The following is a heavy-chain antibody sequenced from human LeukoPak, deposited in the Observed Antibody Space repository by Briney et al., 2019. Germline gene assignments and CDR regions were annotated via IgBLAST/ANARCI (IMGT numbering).Heavy chain of an antibody. CDR2: ISGSADNT. V-gene: IGHV3-23*01. CDR3: AKQGFGC. Sequence: GGSLRLSCVGSGFTFRSYAMSWVRQAPGEGLEWVSTISGSADNTNYAEAVKGRFTISRDNSKNTMYLQMNSLRAEDTAVYYCAKQGFGCWGQGTPVTVSS. J-gene: IGHJ4*02. CDR1: GFTFRSYA.